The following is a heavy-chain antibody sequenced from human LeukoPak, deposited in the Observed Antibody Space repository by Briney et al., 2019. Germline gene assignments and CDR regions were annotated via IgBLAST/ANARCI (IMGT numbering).Heavy chain of an antibody. CDR1: GGTFSSYA. D-gene: IGHD2-2*01. J-gene: IGHJ6*02. CDR2: IIPIFGTA. CDR3: ARRRGIVVVPAAFDNYYYGMDV. V-gene: IGHV1-69*13. Sequence: SVKVSCTASGGTFSSYAISWVRQAPGQGLEWMGGIIPIFGTANYAQKFQGRVTITADESTSTAYMELSSLRSEDTAVYYCARRRGIVVVPAAFDNYYYGMDVWGQGATVTVSS.